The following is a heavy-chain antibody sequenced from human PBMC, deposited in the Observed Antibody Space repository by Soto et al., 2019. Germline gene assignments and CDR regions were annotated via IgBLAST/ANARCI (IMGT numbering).Heavy chain of an antibody. CDR1: NGYINSGGFY. D-gene: IGHD6-13*01. Sequence: SETLSLTCNVSNGYINSGGFYWSWIRQHPGKGLEWIGYIFHSGSTLYNPSLNSRVSLSADTSKNQLSLNLRSVTVADTAGYYCGRGGIDGHWFDTWGQG. V-gene: IGHV4-31*03. J-gene: IGHJ5*02. CDR3: GRGGIDGHWFDT. CDR2: IFHSGST.